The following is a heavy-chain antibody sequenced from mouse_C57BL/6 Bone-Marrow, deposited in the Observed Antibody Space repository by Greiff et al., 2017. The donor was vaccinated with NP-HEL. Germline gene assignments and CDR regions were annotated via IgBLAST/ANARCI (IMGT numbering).Heavy chain of an antibody. Sequence: QVQLKESGAELVRPGTSVKVSCKASGYAFTNYLIEWVKQRPGQGLEWIGVINPGSGGTNYNEKFKGKATLTADKSSSTAYMQLSSLTSEDSAVYCCAREGGYYSYYAMDYWGQGTSVTVSS. CDR2: INPGSGGT. D-gene: IGHD2-3*01. CDR1: GYAFTNYL. CDR3: AREGGYYSYYAMDY. V-gene: IGHV1-54*01. J-gene: IGHJ4*01.